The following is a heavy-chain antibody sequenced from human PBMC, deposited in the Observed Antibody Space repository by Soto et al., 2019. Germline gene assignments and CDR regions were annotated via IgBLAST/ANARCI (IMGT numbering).Heavy chain of an antibody. CDR3: ARDRTTVTTVDY. V-gene: IGHV3-33*01. CDR1: GFTFSSYG. J-gene: IGHJ4*02. CDR2: IWYDGSNK. Sequence: GGSLRLSCAASGFTFSSYGMHWVRQAPGKGLEWVAVIWYDGSNKYYAESVKGRFTISRDNSKNTLYLQMNSLRAEDTAVYYCARDRTTVTTVDYWGQGTLVTVSS. D-gene: IGHD4-17*01.